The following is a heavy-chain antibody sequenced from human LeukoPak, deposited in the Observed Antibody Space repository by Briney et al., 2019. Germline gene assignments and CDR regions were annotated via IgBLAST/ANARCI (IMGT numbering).Heavy chain of an antibody. CDR2: ISSNGGST. Sequence: GGSLRLSCAASGFTLSNYAMHWVRQAPGKGLEYVSAISSNGGSTYYAASLKGRFTISRDNSKNTLYLQLGSLRAEDMGVYYCARLSTSSYCSGGSCYIDYWGQGTLVTVSS. V-gene: IGHV3-64*02. CDR1: GFTLSNYA. CDR3: ARLSTSSYCSGGSCYIDY. J-gene: IGHJ4*02. D-gene: IGHD2-15*01.